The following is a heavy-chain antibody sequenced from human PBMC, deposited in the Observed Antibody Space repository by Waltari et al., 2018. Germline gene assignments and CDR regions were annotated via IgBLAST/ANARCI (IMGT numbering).Heavy chain of an antibody. CDR1: GGSFSGYY. D-gene: IGHD3-3*01. J-gene: IGHJ5*02. CDR2: IKHSGST. V-gene: IGHV4-34*01. Sequence: QVQLQQWGAGLLKPSETLSLTCAVYGGSFSGYYWSWIRQPPGKGLEWIGEIKHSGSTNYNPSLKVRVTISVDTSKNQFSLKLSSVTAADTAVYYCARSGSGYDFWSGPFDPWGQGTLVTVSS. CDR3: ARSGSGYDFWSGPFDP.